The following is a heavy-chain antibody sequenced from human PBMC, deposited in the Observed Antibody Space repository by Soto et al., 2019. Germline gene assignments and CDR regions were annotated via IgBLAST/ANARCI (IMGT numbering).Heavy chain of an antibody. CDR3: ARHYCSSTSCYPVYYYYYGMDV. CDR1: GYSFTSYW. D-gene: IGHD2-2*01. CDR2: IYPGDSDT. J-gene: IGHJ6*02. Sequence: XESLKISCKGSGYSFTSYWIGWVRQMPGKGLEWMGIIYPGDSDTRYSPSFQGQVTISADKSISTAYLQWSSLKASDTAMYYCARHYCSSTSCYPVYYYYYGMDVWGQGTTVTV. V-gene: IGHV5-51*01.